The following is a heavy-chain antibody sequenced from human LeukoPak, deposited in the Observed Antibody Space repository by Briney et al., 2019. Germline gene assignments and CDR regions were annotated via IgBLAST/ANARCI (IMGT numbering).Heavy chain of an antibody. V-gene: IGHV5-51*01. CDR3: ARATVVNRYYYYYMDV. Sequence: RGESLKISCKGSGYSFTSYWIGWVRQMPGKGLEWMGIIYPGDSDTRYSPSFQGQVTISADKSISTAYLQWSSLKASDTAMYYCARATVVNRYYYYYMDVWGKGTTVTVSS. CDR1: GYSFTSYW. J-gene: IGHJ6*03. D-gene: IGHD4-23*01. CDR2: IYPGDSDT.